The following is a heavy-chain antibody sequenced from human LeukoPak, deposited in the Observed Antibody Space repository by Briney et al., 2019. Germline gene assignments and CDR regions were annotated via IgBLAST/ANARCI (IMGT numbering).Heavy chain of an antibody. CDR2: ISGSDGST. CDR3: AKDRRGYSSSSVVY. J-gene: IGHJ4*02. V-gene: IGHV3-23*01. Sequence: AGGSLRLSCAASGFTFSNYVMSWVRRAPGKGLEWVSGISGSDGSTYYADSVKGRFTISRDNSKNTLYLQMNSLRAEDTAVYYCAKDRRGYSSSSVVYWGQGTLVTVSS. CDR1: GFTFSNYV. D-gene: IGHD6-6*01.